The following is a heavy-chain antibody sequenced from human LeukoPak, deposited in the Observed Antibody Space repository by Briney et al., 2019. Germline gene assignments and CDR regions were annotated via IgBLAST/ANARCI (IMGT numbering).Heavy chain of an antibody. J-gene: IGHJ4*02. CDR1: GYSIGSGYY. V-gene: IGHV4-38-2*02. CDR3: ARDSGVTMVRGVSL. D-gene: IGHD3-10*01. CDR2: IYYSGST. Sequence: SETLSLTCTVSGYSIGSGYYWSWIRQPPGKGLEWIGYIYYSGSTYYNPSLKSRVTISVDTSKNQFSLKLSSVTAADTAVYYCARDSGVTMVRGVSLWGQGTLVTVSS.